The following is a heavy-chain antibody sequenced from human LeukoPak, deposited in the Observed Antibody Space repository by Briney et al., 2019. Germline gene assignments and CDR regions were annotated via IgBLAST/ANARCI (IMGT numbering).Heavy chain of an antibody. Sequence: ASVKVSCKASGYTFTSYAMNWVRQAPGQGLEWMGWINTNTGNPTYAQGFTGRFVFSLDTSVSTAYLQICSLKAEDTAVYYCASLSGGSYAYYGMDVWGQGTTVTVSS. D-gene: IGHD2-15*01. CDR1: GYTFTSYA. CDR3: ASLSGGSYAYYGMDV. J-gene: IGHJ6*02. CDR2: INTNTGNP. V-gene: IGHV7-4-1*01.